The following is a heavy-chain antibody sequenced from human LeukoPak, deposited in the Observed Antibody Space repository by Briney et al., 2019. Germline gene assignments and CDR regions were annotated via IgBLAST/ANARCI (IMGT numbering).Heavy chain of an antibody. J-gene: IGHJ3*02. CDR2: IYHSGST. CDR1: GGSISSSNW. Sequence: SETLSLTCAVSGGSISSSNWWSWIRQPPGKGLEWIGEIYHSGSTNYNPSLKSRVTISVDKSKTQFSLKLSSVTAADTAVYYCARDKWESRYAFDIWGQGTMVTVSS. D-gene: IGHD1-26*01. CDR3: ARDKWESRYAFDI. V-gene: IGHV4-4*02.